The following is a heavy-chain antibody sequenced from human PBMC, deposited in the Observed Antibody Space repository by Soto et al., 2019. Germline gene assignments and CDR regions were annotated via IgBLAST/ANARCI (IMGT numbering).Heavy chain of an antibody. CDR2: ISAYNGNT. V-gene: IGHV1-18*01. J-gene: IGHJ5*02. D-gene: IGHD2-8*01. CDR3: ARVERDLMVYATGMYNWFAP. Sequence: ASVKVSCKASGYTFTSYGISWVRQAPGQGLEWMGWISAYNGNTNYAQKLQGRVTMTTDTSTSTAYMELRSLRSDDTAVYYCARVERDLMVYATGMYNWFAPWGQGTLVTVSS. CDR1: GYTFTSYG.